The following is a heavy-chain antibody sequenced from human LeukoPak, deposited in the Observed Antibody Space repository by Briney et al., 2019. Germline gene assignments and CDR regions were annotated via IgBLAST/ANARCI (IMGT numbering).Heavy chain of an antibody. CDR3: ARAGGPGYFDY. CDR2: INPNSGRT. CDR1: GYTFTGYY. J-gene: IGHJ4*02. D-gene: IGHD2-15*01. V-gene: IGHV1-2*02. Sequence: ASVKVSCKASGYTFTGYYMHWVRQAPGQGLEWMGWINPNSGRTNYAQKFQGRVTMTRDTSISTAYMELSRLRSDDTAVYYCARAGGPGYFDYWGQGTLVTVSS.